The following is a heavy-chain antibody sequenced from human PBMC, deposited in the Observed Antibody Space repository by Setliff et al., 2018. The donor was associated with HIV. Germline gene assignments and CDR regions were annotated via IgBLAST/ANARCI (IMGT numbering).Heavy chain of an antibody. D-gene: IGHD3-22*01. V-gene: IGHV1-69*10. CDR1: GGTFSSYA. Sequence: SVKVSCKASGGTFSSYAISWVRQAPGQGLEWMGGIIPILGIANYAQKFQGRVTITADKSTSTAYMELSSLRSEDTAVYYCARERPGDHYESTGYQLADWFDPWGQGTLVTVSS. CDR3: ARERPGDHYESTGYQLADWFDP. CDR2: IIPILGIA. J-gene: IGHJ5*02.